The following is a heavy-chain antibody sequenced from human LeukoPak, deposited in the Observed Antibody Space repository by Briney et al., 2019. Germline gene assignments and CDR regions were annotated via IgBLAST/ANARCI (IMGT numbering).Heavy chain of an antibody. CDR3: TRGAGWLIDC. V-gene: IGHV4-59*01. J-gene: IGHJ4*02. Sequence: PSETLSLTCTVSDDSISDYYRGWIRQPPGKGLEWIGYFHNSGTSTYNPSLKSRVTISADTSKNQFSLKLNSLTTADTAVYYCTRGAGWLIDCWGQGILVTVSS. CDR2: FHNSGTS. CDR1: DDSISDYY. D-gene: IGHD3-16*01.